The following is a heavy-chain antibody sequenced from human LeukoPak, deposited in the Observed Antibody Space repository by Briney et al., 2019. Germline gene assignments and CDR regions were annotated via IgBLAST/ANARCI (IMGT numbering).Heavy chain of an antibody. D-gene: IGHD3-22*01. Sequence: GGSLRLSCAASGFTFSSYWMHWVRQAPGKGLVWASRIKSDGNTNYADSVKGRFTISRDNAKNTVSLQMNGLRAEDTGVYYCARAPSESGGYYPEYFRHWGQGTLVTVSS. V-gene: IGHV3-74*01. J-gene: IGHJ1*01. CDR1: GFTFSSYW. CDR2: IKSDGNT. CDR3: ARAPSESGGYYPEYFRH.